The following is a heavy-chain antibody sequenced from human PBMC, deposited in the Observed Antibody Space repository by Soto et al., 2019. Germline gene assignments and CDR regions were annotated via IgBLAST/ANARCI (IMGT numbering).Heavy chain of an antibody. CDR2: IGTAGDT. CDR1: GFTLRGYD. D-gene: IGHD6-25*01. J-gene: IGHJ4*02. Sequence: EVQLVESGGGLVQPGGSLRLSCAASGFTLRGYDMHWVRQATGKGLEWVSAIGTAGDTYYAGSVKGRFTMSRENAKNSLYLQMNSLRVEDTAVYYCERCLAAGFDYWGQGTLVTVSS. V-gene: IGHV3-13*01. CDR3: ERCLAAGFDY.